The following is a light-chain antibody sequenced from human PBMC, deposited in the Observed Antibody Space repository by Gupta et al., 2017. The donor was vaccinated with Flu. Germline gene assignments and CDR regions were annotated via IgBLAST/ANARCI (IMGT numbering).Light chain of an antibody. V-gene: IGKV1-39*01. Sequence: DIQMTQSPSSLSASVGDRVTITCRASQSISSYLNWYQQKPGKAPKLLIYAASRVQSGVPSRFSGSGSGTDFTLTISSRQPEDFANYYCQQRYSTPWTFGQGTKVEIK. CDR2: AAS. CDR3: QQRYSTPWT. J-gene: IGKJ1*01. CDR1: QSISSY.